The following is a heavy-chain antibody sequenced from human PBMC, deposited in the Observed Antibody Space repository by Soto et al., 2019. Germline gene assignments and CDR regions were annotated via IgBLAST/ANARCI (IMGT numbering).Heavy chain of an antibody. D-gene: IGHD2-2*01. CDR3: ARDRDCSSTSCQTDLDY. Sequence: QVQLVQSGAEVKKPGASVKVSCKASGYTFTSYYMHWVRQAPGQGLEWMGIINPSGGSTSYAQKFQGRVTMTRDTSTSTVYLELSSLRSEDTAVYYCARDRDCSSTSCQTDLDYWGQGTLVTVSS. CDR2: INPSGGST. CDR1: GYTFTSYY. V-gene: IGHV1-46*01. J-gene: IGHJ4*02.